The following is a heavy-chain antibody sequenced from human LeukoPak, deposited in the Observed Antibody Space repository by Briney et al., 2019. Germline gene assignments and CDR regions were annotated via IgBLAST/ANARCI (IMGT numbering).Heavy chain of an antibody. D-gene: IGHD2-2*01. CDR2: IYHSGST. Sequence: PSETLSLTCAVSGYSISSGYYWGWIRQPPGKGLEWIGSIYHSGSTYYNPSLKSRVTMSVDTSKNQFSLKLSSVTAADTAVYYCARLHIVVVPAAIDYWGRGTLVTVSS. J-gene: IGHJ4*02. V-gene: IGHV4-38-2*01. CDR3: ARLHIVVVPAAIDY. CDR1: GYSISSGYY.